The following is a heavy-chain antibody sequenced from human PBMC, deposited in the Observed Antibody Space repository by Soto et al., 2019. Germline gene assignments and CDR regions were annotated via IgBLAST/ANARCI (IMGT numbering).Heavy chain of an antibody. J-gene: IGHJ4*02. CDR2: IYYSGST. Sequence: PSETLSLTCTVSGGSISSYYWSWIRQPPGKGLEWIGYIYYSGSTNYNPSLKSRVTISVDTSKNQFSLKLSSVTAADTAVYYCARDRGGYCSSTSCYVGDFDYWGQGTLVTVSS. CDR3: ARDRGGYCSSTSCYVGDFDY. V-gene: IGHV4-59*01. D-gene: IGHD2-2*01. CDR1: GGSISSYY.